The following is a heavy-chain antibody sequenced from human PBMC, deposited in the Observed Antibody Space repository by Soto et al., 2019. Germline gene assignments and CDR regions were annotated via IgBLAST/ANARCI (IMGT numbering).Heavy chain of an antibody. J-gene: IGHJ3*02. CDR3: AREVAADGTFREDVFDI. CDR1: GGTFSNHA. CDR2: IIPTFTTT. Sequence: QVLLVQSGAEVKKPGSSLKVSCKASGGTFSNHAINWVRQAPGQGLEWMGRIIPTFTTTNYAQTFQGRGTITADESTITDYMELSSLKNDDTAVYYCAREVAADGTFREDVFDIWGQGTLVTVSS. D-gene: IGHD6-13*01. V-gene: IGHV1-69*12.